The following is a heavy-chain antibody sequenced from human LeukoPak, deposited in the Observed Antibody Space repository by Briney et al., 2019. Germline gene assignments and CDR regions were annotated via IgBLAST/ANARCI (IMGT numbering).Heavy chain of an antibody. CDR3: ARVRMYYDFWSGYYRGSSGWFDP. CDR1: GGSFRGYY. V-gene: IGHV4-34*01. D-gene: IGHD3-3*01. Sequence: SETLSLTCAVYGGSFRGYYWSWIRQPPGKGLEWIGEINHSGSTNYNPSLKSRVTISVDTSKNQFSLKLSSVTAADTAVYYCARVRMYYDFWSGYYRGSSGWFDPWGQGTLVTVSS. J-gene: IGHJ5*02. CDR2: INHSGST.